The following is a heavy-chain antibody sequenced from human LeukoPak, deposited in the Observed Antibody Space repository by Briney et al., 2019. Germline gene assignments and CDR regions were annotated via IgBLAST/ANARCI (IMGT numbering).Heavy chain of an antibody. CDR3: ATYDSSGHFDY. V-gene: IGHV7-4-1*02. CDR1: GYTFTSYA. D-gene: IGHD3-22*01. Sequence: ASVKVSCKASGYTFTSYAMNWVRQAPGQGLEWMGWINTNTGNPTYAQGFTGRFVFSLDASVSTAYLQISSLKAEDTAVYYCATYDSSGHFDYWGQGTLVTVSS. J-gene: IGHJ4*02. CDR2: INTNTGNP.